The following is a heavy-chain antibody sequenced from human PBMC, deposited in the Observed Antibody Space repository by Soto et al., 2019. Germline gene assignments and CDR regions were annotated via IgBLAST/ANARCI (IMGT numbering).Heavy chain of an antibody. CDR1: GASISRGGYS. D-gene: IGHD3-10*01. CDR3: AREGSSVTGIFDY. Sequence: SETLSLTCAVSGASISRGGYSWSWIRQPPGKGLEWIGYMSYSGSFYHNPSLKSRATISVDRSKNQLSLKVTSVTAADTAVYYCAREGSSVTGIFDYWGQGALVTVSS. J-gene: IGHJ4*01. CDR2: MSYSGSF. V-gene: IGHV4-30-2*01.